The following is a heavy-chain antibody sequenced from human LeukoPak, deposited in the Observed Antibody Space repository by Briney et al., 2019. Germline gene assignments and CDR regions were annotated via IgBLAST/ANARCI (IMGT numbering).Heavy chain of an antibody. J-gene: IGHJ4*02. D-gene: IGHD5-18*01. CDR3: ADTYGN. CDR2: IFNSGTT. V-gene: IGHV4-30-4*08. CDR1: GASVNSDSYY. Sequence: SETLSLTCTVTGASVNSDSYYWSWIRQPPGQGLEWIGYIFNSGTTYYVPSLRSRVIISLDTSKNQFSLKMSSVTAADTAVYFCADTYGNWGQGTLVTVSS.